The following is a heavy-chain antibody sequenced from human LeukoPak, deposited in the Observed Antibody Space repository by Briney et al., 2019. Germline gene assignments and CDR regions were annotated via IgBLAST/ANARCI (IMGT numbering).Heavy chain of an antibody. CDR2: ISGSGGGT. V-gene: IGHV3-23*01. Sequence: GGSLRLSCAASGFTFSSYAMSWVRQAPGKGLEWVSAISGSGGGTYYADSVKGRFTISRDNSKNTLYLQMNSLRTEDTAVYYCAKAVMVXLAELGYWGXGTXVXVSS. D-gene: IGHD3-22*01. CDR1: GFTFSSYA. J-gene: IGHJ4*01. CDR3: AKAVMVXLAELGY.